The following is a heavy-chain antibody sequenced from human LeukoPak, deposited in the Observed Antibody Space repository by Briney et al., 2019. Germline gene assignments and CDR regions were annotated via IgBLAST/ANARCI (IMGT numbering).Heavy chain of an antibody. CDR2: INPNSGGT. Sequence: ASVKVSCKASGYTFTGYHMHWVRQAPGQGLEWMGWINPNSGGTNYAQKFQGRVTMTRDTSISTACMELSRLRFDDTAVYYCARGDTAMVTFDYWGQGTLVTVSS. J-gene: IGHJ4*02. CDR3: ARGDTAMVTFDY. CDR1: GYTFTGYH. V-gene: IGHV1-2*02. D-gene: IGHD5-18*01.